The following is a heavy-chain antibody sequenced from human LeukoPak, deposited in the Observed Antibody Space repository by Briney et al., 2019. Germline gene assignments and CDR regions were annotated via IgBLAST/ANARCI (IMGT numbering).Heavy chain of an antibody. CDR3: ARTAYYDILTGYSFPYYFDY. V-gene: IGHV1-69*05. CDR2: IIPIFGTA. D-gene: IGHD3-9*01. Sequence: SVKVSCKASGGTFSSYAISWVRQAPGQGLEWMGGIIPIFGTANYAQKFQGRVTITTDESTSTAYMELSSLRSEDTAVYYCARTAYYDILTGYSFPYYFDYWGQGTLVTVFS. CDR1: GGTFSSYA. J-gene: IGHJ4*02.